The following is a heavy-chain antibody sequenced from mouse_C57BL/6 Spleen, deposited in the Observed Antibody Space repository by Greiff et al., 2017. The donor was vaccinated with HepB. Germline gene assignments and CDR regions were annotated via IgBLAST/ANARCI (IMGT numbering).Heavy chain of an antibody. CDR2: IHPNSGST. D-gene: IGHD3-3*01. Sequence: QVQLQQPGAELVKPGASVKLSCKASGYTFTSYWMHWVKQRPGQGLEWIGTIHPNSGSTNYNEKFKSKATLTVDKSSSTAYMQLSSLTSEDSAVYYCARPFSRNYFDYWGQGTTLTVSS. V-gene: IGHV1-64*01. J-gene: IGHJ2*01. CDR3: ARPFSRNYFDY. CDR1: GYTFTSYW.